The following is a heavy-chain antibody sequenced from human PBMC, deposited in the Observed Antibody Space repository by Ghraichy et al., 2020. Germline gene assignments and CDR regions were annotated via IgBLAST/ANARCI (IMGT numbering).Heavy chain of an antibody. V-gene: IGHV3-53*01. CDR2: IYGGDKK. J-gene: IGHJ5*02. D-gene: IGHD2-2*01. Sequence: AGSLRLSCAASDFTVSSNYMTWVRQAPGKGLEWVSVIYGGDKKYYADSVKGRFTISRDNSKNTLFLQMNSLRAEDTAVYYCARATRGWFDPWGQGTLVTVSS. CDR3: ARATRGWFDP. CDR1: DFTVSSNY.